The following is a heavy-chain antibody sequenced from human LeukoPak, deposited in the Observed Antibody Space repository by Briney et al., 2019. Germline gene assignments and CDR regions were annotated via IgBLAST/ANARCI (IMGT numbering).Heavy chain of an antibody. Sequence: ASVKVSCKASGYTFTDYYMHWVRQAPGQGLEWMGWINPNSGGTNYAQKFQGRVTMTRDTSINTAYMELSRLTSDDTAVYYCARAPVLTAAAQRAWFDPWGQGTLVTVSS. D-gene: IGHD6-13*01. J-gene: IGHJ5*02. CDR1: GYTFTDYY. V-gene: IGHV1-2*02. CDR2: INPNSGGT. CDR3: ARAPVLTAAAQRAWFDP.